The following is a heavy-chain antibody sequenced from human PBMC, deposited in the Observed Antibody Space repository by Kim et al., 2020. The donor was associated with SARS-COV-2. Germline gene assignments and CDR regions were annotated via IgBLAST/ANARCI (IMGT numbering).Heavy chain of an antibody. CDR1: GGSISSSSYY. CDR3: ARQRKPQKSSSWYLVDY. J-gene: IGHJ4*02. D-gene: IGHD6-13*01. CDR2: IYYSGST. Sequence: SETLSLTCTVSGGSISSSSYYWGWIRQPPGKGLEWIGSIYYSGSTYYNPSLKSRVTISVDTSKNQFSLKLSSVTAADTAVYYCARQRKPQKSSSWYLVDYWGQGTLVTVSS. V-gene: IGHV4-39*01.